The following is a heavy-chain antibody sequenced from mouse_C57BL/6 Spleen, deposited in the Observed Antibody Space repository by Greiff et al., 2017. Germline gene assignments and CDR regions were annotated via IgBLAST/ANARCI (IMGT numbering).Heavy chain of an antibody. CDR3: AGFGACGMDY. J-gene: IGHJ4*01. V-gene: IGHV1-80*01. CDR2: ISPGDGDT. CDR1: GYAFSSYW. Sequence: QVQLQQSGAELVKPGASVKISCKASGYAFSSYWMHWVKQRPGQGLEWIGQISPGDGDTNYNGKFKGKATLTADKSSSTAYMQLSSLASEDAAVYVSAGFGACGMDYWGQGTSVTVSS.